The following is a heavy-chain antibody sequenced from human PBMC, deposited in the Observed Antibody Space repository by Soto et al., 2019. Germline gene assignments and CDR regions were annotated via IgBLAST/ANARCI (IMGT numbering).Heavy chain of an antibody. J-gene: IGHJ2*01. V-gene: IGHV4-59*11. CDR2: IYYSGST. CDR1: GGSISSHY. CDR3: ARGWGGYFDL. D-gene: IGHD1-26*01. Sequence: QVQLQESGPGLVKPSETLSLTCTVSGGSISSHYWSWIRQPPGKGLEWIGYIYYSGSTNYNPSLKSRVTTSVATSKNQFSLKLRSVTAADTAVYYCARGWGGYFDLWGRGTLVTVSS.